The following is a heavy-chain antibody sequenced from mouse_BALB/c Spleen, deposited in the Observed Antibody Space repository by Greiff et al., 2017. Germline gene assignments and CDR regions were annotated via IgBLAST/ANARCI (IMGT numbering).Heavy chain of an antibody. V-gene: IGHV1S81*02. CDR2: INPSNGGT. CDR1: GYTFTSYY. J-gene: IGHJ4*01. Sequence: VQLQQSGAELVKPGASVKLSCKASGYTFTSYYMYWVKQRPGQGLEWIGGINPSNGGTNFNEKFKSKATLTVDKSSSTAYMQLSSLTSEDSAVYYCTRADPYYAMDYWGQGTSVTVSS. CDR3: TRADPYYAMDY.